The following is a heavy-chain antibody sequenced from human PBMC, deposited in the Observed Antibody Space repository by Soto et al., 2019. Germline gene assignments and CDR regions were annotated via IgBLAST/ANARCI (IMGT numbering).Heavy chain of an antibody. CDR3: AKDPPSPWTANWVDP. D-gene: IGHD5-12*01. J-gene: IGHJ5*02. CDR1: GFNFNTFA. V-gene: IGHV3-23*01. Sequence: EEQVSESGGGLVQSGGSLRLSCAASGFNFNTFAMSWIRQAPGKGLEWVSHISSSGDSRDYADSVRGRFTISRDNSKNVLFLQMNSLSADDTATYYCAKDPPSPWTANWVDPWGKGTLVTVSS. CDR2: ISSSGDSR.